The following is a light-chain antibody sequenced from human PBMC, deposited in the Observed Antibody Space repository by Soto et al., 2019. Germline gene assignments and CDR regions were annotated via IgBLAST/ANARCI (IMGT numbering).Light chain of an antibody. CDR1: QSVTSNY. CDR2: GAS. J-gene: IGKJ4*01. Sequence: EIVLTQSPGTLSLSPGERATLSCRASQSVTSNYLAWYQQKPGQAPRLLVYGASSRATGIPDRFSGRGSGTDFTLTISRLEPEDFAAYYCHQYTSSPTFGGGTKV. V-gene: IGKV3-20*01. CDR3: HQYTSSPT.